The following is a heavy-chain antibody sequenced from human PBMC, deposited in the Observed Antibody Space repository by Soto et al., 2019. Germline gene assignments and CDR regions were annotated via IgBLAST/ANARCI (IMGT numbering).Heavy chain of an antibody. CDR2: IKGDETST. CDR1: GFTFSDYW. V-gene: IGHV3-74*01. J-gene: IGHJ4*02. Sequence: EVQLVESGGGLVQPGGSLRLSCAASGFTFSDYWIHWVRQVPGKGLVWVSRIKGDETSTNYADSVKGRFTISRDNAKNTVYLQMNSLRVEDTAVYYCARGSRGDYRKDYWGQGTQVTVSS. CDR3: ARGSRGDYRKDY. D-gene: IGHD3-10*01.